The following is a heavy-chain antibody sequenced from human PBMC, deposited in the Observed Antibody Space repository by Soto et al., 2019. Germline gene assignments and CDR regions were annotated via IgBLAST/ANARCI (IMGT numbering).Heavy chain of an antibody. CDR3: VRLEMYEGEFTPNFDS. V-gene: IGHV4-39*01. Sequence: SETLSLTCTVSGDSLRSSYHYWGWIRQSPGKGLEWIGSIYYTGNTYYNPSLKSRVSISVDMATNEISLRLRAESVADTAVYYCVRLEMYEGEFTPNFDSWGQGALVTVSS. CDR1: GDSLRSSYHY. CDR2: IYYTGNT. J-gene: IGHJ4*02. D-gene: IGHD3-16*01.